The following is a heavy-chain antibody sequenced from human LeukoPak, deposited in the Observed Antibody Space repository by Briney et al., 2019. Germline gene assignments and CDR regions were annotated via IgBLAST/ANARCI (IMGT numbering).Heavy chain of an antibody. J-gene: IGHJ4*02. V-gene: IGHV3-23*01. CDR1: GFTFSSYA. CDR2: ISGSGGST. CDR3: ARDKSESRGWDFDY. D-gene: IGHD3-22*01. Sequence: PGGSLRLSCAASGFTFSSYAMSWVRQAPGKGLEWVSAISGSGGSTYYADSVKGRFTISRDNSKNTLYLQMNSLRAEDTAVYYCARDKSESRGWDFDYWGQGSLVTVSS.